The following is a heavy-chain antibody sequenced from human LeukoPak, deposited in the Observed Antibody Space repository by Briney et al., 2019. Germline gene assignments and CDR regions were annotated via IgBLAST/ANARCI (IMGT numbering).Heavy chain of an antibody. CDR2: ISSSGSNI. V-gene: IGHV3-48*03. CDR1: GFTFSSYE. D-gene: IGHD1-1*01. J-gene: IGHJ4*02. Sequence: GGSLRLSCAPYGFTFSSYEMNWVRQAPGKGLEWVSYISSSGSNIYYADSVKGRFTISRDNAKNSLYLQMNSLRAEDTAVYYCARGLYNWNDDVFYFDYWGQGTLVTVSS. CDR3: ARGLYNWNDDVFYFDY.